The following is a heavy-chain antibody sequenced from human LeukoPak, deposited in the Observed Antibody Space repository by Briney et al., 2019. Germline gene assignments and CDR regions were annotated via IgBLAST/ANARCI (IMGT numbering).Heavy chain of an antibody. V-gene: IGHV4-31*03. CDR3: ARTSIATRHFDY. D-gene: IGHD6-6*01. J-gene: IGHJ4*02. CDR2: IYYSGST. CDR1: GGSISSDAYF. Sequence: SQTLSLTCTVSGGSISSDAYFWSWIRQHPGKGLGWIGYIYYSGSTYYNPSLKSRVTISVDTSKNQFSLKLSSVTAADTAVYYCARTSIATRHFDYWGQGTLVTVSS.